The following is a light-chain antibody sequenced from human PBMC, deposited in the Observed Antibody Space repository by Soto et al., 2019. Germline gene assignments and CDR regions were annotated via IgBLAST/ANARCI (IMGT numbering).Light chain of an antibody. CDR2: DSS. V-gene: IGKV3-15*01. J-gene: IGKJ1*01. Sequence: EVVMTQSPATLSLSPGERATLSCRASQSVSTNLAWYQQKPGQAPRLLIYDSSTRTTGVPARFSGSGSGTEFTLTVDSLQAEDFAVYCCQQYNNWPRTFGQGTKVEPK. CDR1: QSVSTN. CDR3: QQYNNWPRT.